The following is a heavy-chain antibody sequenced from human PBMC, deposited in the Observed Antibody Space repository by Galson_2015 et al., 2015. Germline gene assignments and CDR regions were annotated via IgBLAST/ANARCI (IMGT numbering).Heavy chain of an antibody. J-gene: IGHJ5*02. Sequence: SLRLSCAASGFTFSSYEMNWVRQAPGKGLEWVSYISSSGSTIYYADSVKGRFTISRDNAKNSLYLQMNSLRAEDTAVYYCARDRLGRFLELHSFDPWGQGTLVTVSS. D-gene: IGHD3-3*01. CDR3: ARDRLGRFLELHSFDP. CDR1: GFTFSSYE. CDR2: ISSSGSTI. V-gene: IGHV3-48*03.